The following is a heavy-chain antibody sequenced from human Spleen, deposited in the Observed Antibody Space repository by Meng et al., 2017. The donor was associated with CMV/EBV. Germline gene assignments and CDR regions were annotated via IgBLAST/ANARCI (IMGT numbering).Heavy chain of an antibody. CDR1: GFTFSSSW. CDR3: AKRIAPAGSAYYGLDV. V-gene: IGHV3-52*01. Sequence: GESLKISCAASGFTFSSSWMHWVCQAPEKGLEWVADIKCDGSEKYYVDSVKGRFTISRDNSKNTMYLQMSSLRAEDTAVYYCAKRIAPAGSAYYGLDVWGQGTAVTVSS. J-gene: IGHJ6*02. CDR2: IKCDGSEK. D-gene: IGHD6-13*01.